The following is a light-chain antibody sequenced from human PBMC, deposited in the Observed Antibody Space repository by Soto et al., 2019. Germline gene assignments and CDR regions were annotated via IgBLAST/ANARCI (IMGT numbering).Light chain of an antibody. CDR1: QSISSY. CDR3: QQFYTTPWT. CDR2: GAS. Sequence: EVVLTQSPDTLSLPPGARATLSCRASQSISSYLAWYQQKPGQAPRLLSYGASTRATGIPARFSGSGSGTEFTLTISSLQAEDVEVYYCQQFYTTPWTFGQGTKVDI. V-gene: IGKV3-15*01. J-gene: IGKJ1*01.